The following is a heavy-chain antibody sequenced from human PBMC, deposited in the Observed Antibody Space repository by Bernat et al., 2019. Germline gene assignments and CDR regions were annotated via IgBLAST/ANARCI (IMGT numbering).Heavy chain of an antibody. D-gene: IGHD5-18*01. V-gene: IGHV4-4*02. CDR3: ARVGMSGYSYGYAFYYYYGMDV. CDR2: IYHSGST. J-gene: IGHJ6*02. CDR1: GGSISSSNW. Sequence: QVQLQESGPGLVKPSGTLSLTCAVSGGSISSSNWWSWVRQPPGKGPEWIGEIYHSGSTNYNPSLKSRVTISVDKSKNQFSLKLSSVTAADTAVYYCARVGMSGYSYGYAFYYYYGMDVWGQGTTVTVSS.